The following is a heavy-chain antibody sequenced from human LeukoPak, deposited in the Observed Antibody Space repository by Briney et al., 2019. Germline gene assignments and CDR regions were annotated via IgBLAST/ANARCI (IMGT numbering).Heavy chain of an antibody. Sequence: GGSLRLSCAASGFTFSDHYMDWVRQAPGKGLEWMGGFDPEDGETIYAQRFQGRVTMTEDTSTDTAYMELSSLRSEDTAVYYCATDLRGSIWFGELLPFDYWGQGTLVTVSS. CDR1: GFTFSDHY. CDR3: ATDLRGSIWFGELLPFDY. CDR2: FDPEDGET. D-gene: IGHD3-10*01. V-gene: IGHV1-24*01. J-gene: IGHJ4*02.